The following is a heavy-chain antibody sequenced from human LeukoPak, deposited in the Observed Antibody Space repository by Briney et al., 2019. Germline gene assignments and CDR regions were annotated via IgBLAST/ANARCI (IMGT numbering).Heavy chain of an antibody. CDR2: ISYDGSNK. J-gene: IGHJ4*02. V-gene: IGHV3-30*01. CDR1: GFTFSSYA. CDR3: AGGQAVLLDY. D-gene: IGHD3-16*01. Sequence: GGSLRLSCAASGFTFSSYAMHWVRQAPGKGLEWVAVISYDGSNKYNADSVKGRFTISRDNSKNTLYLQMNSLRAEDTAVYYCAGGQAVLLDYWGQGTLVTVSS.